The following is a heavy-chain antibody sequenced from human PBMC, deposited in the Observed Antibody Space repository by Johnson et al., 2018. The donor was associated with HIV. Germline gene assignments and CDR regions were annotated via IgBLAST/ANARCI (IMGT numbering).Heavy chain of an antibody. Sequence: VQLLESGGSVVRPGGSLRLSCAASGFTFSSYAMSWVRQAPGKGLEWVSAISGSGGSTYYADSVKGRFTISRDNSKNTLYLQMNSLRVEDTAVYYCARGEAFDIWGQGTMVTVSS. CDR1: GFTFSSYA. J-gene: IGHJ3*02. V-gene: IGHV3-23*01. CDR3: ARGEAFDI. CDR2: ISGSGGST. D-gene: IGHD1-26*01.